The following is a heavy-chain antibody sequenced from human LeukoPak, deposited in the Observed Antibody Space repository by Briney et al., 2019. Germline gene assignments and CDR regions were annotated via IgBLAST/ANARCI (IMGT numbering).Heavy chain of an antibody. V-gene: IGHV3-21*01. D-gene: IGHD2-2*01. CDR3: AREISSSTSFDY. CDR1: GFSFSSYS. J-gene: IGHJ4*02. Sequence: GGSLRLSCAASGFSFSSYSMNWVHQALGKGLEWVSSISSGSTYIYYADSVKGRFTISRDNAKNSLYLQVSTLRAEDTAVYYCAREISSSTSFDYWGQGTLATVSS. CDR2: ISSGSTYI.